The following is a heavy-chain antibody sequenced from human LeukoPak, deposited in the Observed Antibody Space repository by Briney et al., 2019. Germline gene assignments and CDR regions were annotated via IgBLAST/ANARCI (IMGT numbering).Heavy chain of an antibody. CDR3: ARDLSHRYYHSTGYAFDY. V-gene: IGHV1-2*02. CDR2: INPNSGGT. D-gene: IGHD3-22*01. J-gene: IGHJ4*02. Sequence: ASVKVSCKASGYTFSDYYIHWVRQAPGQGLEWMGWINPNSGGTNYAQKFQGRVTMTRDTSTSTVYMDLSSLRSEDTAVYYCARDLSHRYYHSTGYAFDYWGQGTLVTVSS. CDR1: GYTFSDYY.